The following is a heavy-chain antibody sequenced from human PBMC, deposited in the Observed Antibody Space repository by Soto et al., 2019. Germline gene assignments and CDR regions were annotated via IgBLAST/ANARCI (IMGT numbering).Heavy chain of an antibody. J-gene: IGHJ6*02. Sequence: ELQLLESGGGLVQPGGSLRLSCAASGFTFSSYAMTWVRQAPGKGLEWVSGISGSSGSTNYGNSVKGRFTISRDNSKNTLYLQMNSLRADDTAVYYCAKGKPVVGAIIFGMDVWGQGTTVSVS. D-gene: IGHD1-26*01. CDR1: GFTFSSYA. CDR2: ISGSSGST. CDR3: AKGKPVVGAIIFGMDV. V-gene: IGHV3-23*01.